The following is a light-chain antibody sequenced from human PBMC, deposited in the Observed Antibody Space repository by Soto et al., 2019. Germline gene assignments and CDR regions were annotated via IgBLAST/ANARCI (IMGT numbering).Light chain of an antibody. CDR2: GAS. J-gene: IGKJ1*01. Sequence: EIVLTQSPGTLSLSPGERATLSCRASQSVSSSHLAWYQQKPGQAPRLLIYGASNRATGIPDRFSGSGSGTDFTLTSSRLEPEDFAVYYCQQYGTSLWPFGQGTKVEIK. CDR1: QSVSSSH. CDR3: QQYGTSLWP. V-gene: IGKV3-20*01.